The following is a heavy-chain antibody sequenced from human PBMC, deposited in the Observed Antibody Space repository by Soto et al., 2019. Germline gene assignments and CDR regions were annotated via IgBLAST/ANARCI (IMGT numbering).Heavy chain of an antibody. D-gene: IGHD3-10*01. V-gene: IGHV3-11*01. J-gene: IGHJ4*02. CDR3: AKFGASGSYFQFDY. Sequence: GGSLRLSCAASGFTFSDYYMSWIRQAPGKGLEWVSYISSSGSTIYYADSVKGRFTVSRDNSKNTLYLQMNSLRDEDTAVYYCAKFGASGSYFQFDYWGPGTLVTVSS. CDR2: ISSSGSTI. CDR1: GFTFSDYY.